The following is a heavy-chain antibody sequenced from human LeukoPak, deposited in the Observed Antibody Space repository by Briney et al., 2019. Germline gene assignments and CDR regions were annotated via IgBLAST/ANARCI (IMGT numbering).Heavy chain of an antibody. CDR2: INPSGGST. D-gene: IGHD5-24*01. CDR3: ARDILRRWLQRGSDYMDV. J-gene: IGHJ6*03. V-gene: IGHV1-46*01. Sequence: ASVKVSCKAFGYTFTSNYMHWVRQAPGQGPEWMGIINPSGGSTSYAQKFQGRVTMTRDMSTSTVYMELSSLRSEDTAVYYCARDILRRWLQRGSDYMDVWGKGTTVTVSS. CDR1: GYTFTSNY.